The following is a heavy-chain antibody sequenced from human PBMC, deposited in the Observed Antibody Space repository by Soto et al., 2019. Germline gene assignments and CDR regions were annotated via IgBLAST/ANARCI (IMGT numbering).Heavy chain of an antibody. V-gene: IGHV1-69*13. CDR3: ASTDIVVVVAAPGNQYALAT. CDR1: WGTFSIHS. CDR2: IIPIFVTA. J-gene: IGHJ3*01. D-gene: IGHD2-15*01. Sequence: SVEVAFKASWGTFSIHSISWVLQAPVQWLELMGVIIPIFVTANYAQKLQGRVTINADESTSTAYMELSSLRSEDTAVYYCASTDIVVVVAAPGNQYALATWGQGTMV.